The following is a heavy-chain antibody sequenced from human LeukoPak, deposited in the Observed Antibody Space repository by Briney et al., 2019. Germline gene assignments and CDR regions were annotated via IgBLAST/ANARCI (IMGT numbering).Heavy chain of an antibody. Sequence: GGSLRLSCAASGFTFSSYSMNWVRQAPGKGLEWVSSISSSSSYIYYADSVKGRFTISRDNSKNTLYLQMNSLRAEDTAVYYCAKKSRYYDSSDTIDYWGQGTLVTVSS. CDR1: GFTFSSYS. CDR3: AKKSRYYDSSDTIDY. V-gene: IGHV3-21*04. CDR2: ISSSSSYI. D-gene: IGHD3-22*01. J-gene: IGHJ4*02.